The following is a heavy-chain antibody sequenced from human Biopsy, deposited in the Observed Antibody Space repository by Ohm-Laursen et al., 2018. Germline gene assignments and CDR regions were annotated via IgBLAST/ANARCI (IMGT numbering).Heavy chain of an antibody. CDR1: GFTFSTYE. D-gene: IGHD4/OR15-4a*01. CDR3: ARGANPFHY. V-gene: IGHV3-48*03. J-gene: IGHJ4*02. CDR2: MSRSGDTI. Sequence: GSLRLSCAASGFTFSTYEMSRVRQAPGKGLEWVSYMSRSGDTIYYADSVKGRFTISRDNAKNSLYLQMNSLRADDTAVYYCARGANPFHYWGRGTLVTVSS.